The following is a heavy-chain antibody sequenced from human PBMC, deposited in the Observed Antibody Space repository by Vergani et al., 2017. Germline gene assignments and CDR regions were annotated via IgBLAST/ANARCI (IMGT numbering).Heavy chain of an antibody. J-gene: IGHJ6*02. CDR3: ARVWVFRGVSDYYYNYGMNV. CDR2: IYYSGIT. CDR1: GGSISSGDYY. D-gene: IGHD3-10*01. Sequence: QVQLQESGPGLVKPSQTLSLTCTVSGGSISSGDYYWSWIRQPPGKGLEWSVYIYYSGITYYNPSLKSRFTISVDTSKNQFSLKLSSETAADTAVYYCARVWVFRGVSDYYYNYGMNVWSEATT. V-gene: IGHV4-30-4*08.